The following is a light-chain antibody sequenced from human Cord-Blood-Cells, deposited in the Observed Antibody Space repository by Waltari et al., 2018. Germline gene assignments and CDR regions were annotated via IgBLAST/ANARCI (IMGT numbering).Light chain of an antibody. CDR2: GNS. V-gene: IGLV1-40*01. Sequence: QSVLTQPPSVSGAPGQRVTISCTGSSSNIGAGYDVHWYQQLPGTAPKLPIYGNSNRPSGVPDRFSGSKSGTSASLAITGLQAEDEADYYCQSYDSSLSGSSVFGGGTKLTVL. CDR3: QSYDSSLSGSSV. J-gene: IGLJ3*02. CDR1: SSNIGAGYD.